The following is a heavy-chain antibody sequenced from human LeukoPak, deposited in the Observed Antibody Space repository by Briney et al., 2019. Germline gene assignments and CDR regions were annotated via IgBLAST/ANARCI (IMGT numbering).Heavy chain of an antibody. J-gene: IGHJ4*02. V-gene: IGHV3-15*01. Sequence: GGSLRLSCAASGFTFSNAWMSWVRQAPGKGLEWVGRIKSKTDGGTTDYAAPVKGRFIISRDDSKNTLYLQMNSLKSEDTAVYYCATFYFDSSGYRRTFGYWGQGTLVTVSP. CDR3: ATFYFDSSGYRRTFGY. CDR2: IKSKTDGGTT. CDR1: GFTFSNAW. D-gene: IGHD3-22*01.